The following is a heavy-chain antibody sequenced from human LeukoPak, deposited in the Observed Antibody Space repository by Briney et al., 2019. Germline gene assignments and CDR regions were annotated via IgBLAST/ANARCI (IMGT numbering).Heavy chain of an antibody. CDR1: GFTFSNYD. D-gene: IGHD3-16*01. J-gene: IGHJ4*02. CDR3: TRNGGGLGY. CDR2: IRGTGGGGNT. Sequence: GGSLRLSCATSGFTFSNYDMIWVRQAAGKGLDWVSSIRGTGGGGNTYSADSVKGRFTTSRDDSKSTLFLQMHSLTAEDTAVYYCTRNGGGLGYWGQGTLVTVSS. V-gene: IGHV3-23*01.